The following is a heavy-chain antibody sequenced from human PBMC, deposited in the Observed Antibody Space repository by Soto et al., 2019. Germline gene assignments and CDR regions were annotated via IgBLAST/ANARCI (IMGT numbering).Heavy chain of an antibody. CDR1: GFTFSSYV. V-gene: IGHV3-23*01. Sequence: XGSLRLSCAVSGFTFSSYVMSWVRQAPGKGLEWVSAISGSGGSTYYADSVKGRFTISRDNSKNTLYLQMNSLRADDTAVYYCAKVGYYDSSGHNWFDHWGQGTLVTVSS. J-gene: IGHJ5*02. D-gene: IGHD3-22*01. CDR2: ISGSGGST. CDR3: AKVGYYDSSGHNWFDH.